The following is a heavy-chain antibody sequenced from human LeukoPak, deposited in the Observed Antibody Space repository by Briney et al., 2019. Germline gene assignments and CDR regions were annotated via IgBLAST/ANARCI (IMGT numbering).Heavy chain of an antibody. CDR1: GFTFSSYY. V-gene: IGHV3-23*01. CDR3: AKAGIVGATVLCDY. J-gene: IGHJ4*02. Sequence: GGSLRLSCAASGFTFSSYYMTWVRQAPRRGLEWVSSISPSGGSTYYADSVKGRLTISRDNPKNTLYLQMNSLRAEDTDVYYCAKAGIVGATVLCDYWGQGTLVTVSS. CDR2: ISPSGGST. D-gene: IGHD1-26*01.